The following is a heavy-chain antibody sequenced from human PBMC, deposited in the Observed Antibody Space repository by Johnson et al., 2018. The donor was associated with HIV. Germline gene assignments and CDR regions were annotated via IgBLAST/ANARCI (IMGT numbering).Heavy chain of an antibody. V-gene: IGHV3-33*03. D-gene: IGHD2-2*01. CDR2: IWFDGSNK. CDR1: GFTFSTSG. CDR3: AKDPAVVPPICFDV. Sequence: QVQLVESGGGVVQPGRSLGLSCAASGFTFSTSGMHCVLQAPGKVLEWVAVIWFDGSNKYYADSVKGRFTISRDNSNNMVFLQMNSLRAEDTAVYYCAKDPAVVPPICFDVWGQGTVVTVSS. J-gene: IGHJ3*01.